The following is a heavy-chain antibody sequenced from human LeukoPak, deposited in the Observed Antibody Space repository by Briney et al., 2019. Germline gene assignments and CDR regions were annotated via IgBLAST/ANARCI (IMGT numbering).Heavy chain of an antibody. CDR1: GYTFTSYG. J-gene: IGHJ5*02. Sequence: ASVKVSCKASGYTFTSYGISWVRQAPGQGLEWMGGIIPIFGTANYAQKFQGRVTITADESTSTAYMELSSLRSEDTAVYYCAREVYSYGSYNWFDPWGQGTLVTVSS. CDR3: AREVYSYGSYNWFDP. V-gene: IGHV1-69*13. CDR2: IIPIFGTA. D-gene: IGHD5-18*01.